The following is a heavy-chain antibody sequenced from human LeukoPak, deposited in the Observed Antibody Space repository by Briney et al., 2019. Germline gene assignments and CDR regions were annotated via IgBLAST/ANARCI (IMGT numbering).Heavy chain of an antibody. CDR1: GFTFNTYE. CDR3: AKDRLNPFGGFDP. Sequence: HPGGSLRLSCAASGFTFNTYEMNWVRQAPGKGLEWVSAISGSGGSTYYADSVKGRFTISRDNSKNTLYLQMNSLRAEDTAVYYCAKDRLNPFGGFDPWGQGTLVTVSS. D-gene: IGHD3-3*01. J-gene: IGHJ5*02. CDR2: ISGSGGST. V-gene: IGHV3-23*01.